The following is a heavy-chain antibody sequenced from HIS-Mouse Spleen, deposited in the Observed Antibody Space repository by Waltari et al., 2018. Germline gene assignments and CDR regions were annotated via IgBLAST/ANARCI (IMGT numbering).Heavy chain of an antibody. V-gene: IGHV3-30*04. Sequence: QVQLVESGGGVVQPGRSLRLSCAALGFTFSSYGMHWVRQAPGKGLEWVAVISYDGSNKYYADSVKGRFTISRDNSKNTLYLQMNSLRAEDTAVYYCARRYSGYDLGYWGQGTLVTVSS. CDR1: GFTFSSYG. D-gene: IGHD5-12*01. J-gene: IGHJ4*02. CDR3: ARRYSGYDLGY. CDR2: ISYDGSNK.